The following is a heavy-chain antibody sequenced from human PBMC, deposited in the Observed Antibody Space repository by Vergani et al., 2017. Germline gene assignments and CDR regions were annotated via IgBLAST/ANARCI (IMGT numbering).Heavy chain of an antibody. J-gene: IGHJ6*02. V-gene: IGHV3-66*01. CDR1: GFTVSSNY. CDR3: ARDPYRNYYGSGSYTTDRFYGMDV. D-gene: IGHD3-10*01. Sequence: EVQLVESGGGLVQPGGSLRLSCAASGFTVSSNYMSWVRQAPGKGLEWVSVIYSGGSTYYADSVKGRFTISRDNSKNTLYLQMNSLRAEDTAVYYCARDPYRNYYGSGSYTTDRFYGMDVWGQGTTVTVSS. CDR2: IYSGGST.